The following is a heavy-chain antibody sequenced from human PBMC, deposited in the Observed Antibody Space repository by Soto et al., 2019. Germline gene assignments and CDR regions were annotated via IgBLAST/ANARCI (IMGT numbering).Heavy chain of an antibody. CDR3: ARDGCSSTSCQEADAFDI. D-gene: IGHD2-2*01. CDR1: GFTVSSNY. J-gene: IGHJ3*02. Sequence: GGSLRLSCAASGFTVSSNYMSWVRQAPGKGLEWVSVIYSGGSTYYADSVKGRFTISRDNSKNTLYLQMNSLRAEDTAVYYCARDGCSSTSCQEADAFDIWGQGTMVTVSS. V-gene: IGHV3-66*01. CDR2: IYSGGST.